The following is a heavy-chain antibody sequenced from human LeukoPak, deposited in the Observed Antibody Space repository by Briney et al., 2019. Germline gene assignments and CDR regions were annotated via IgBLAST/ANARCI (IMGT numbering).Heavy chain of an antibody. CDR1: GFTFSGSA. CDR2: IRSKADSYAT. CDR3: TRLDELNDHGDIFFDY. V-gene: IGHV3-73*01. Sequence: GGSLKLSCAASGFTFSGSAMHWVRQASGKGLEWVGRIRSKADSYATAYAASVKGRFTISRDDSKNTAYLQMNSLKTEDTAVYYCTRLDELNDHGDIFFDYWGQGTLVTVSS. D-gene: IGHD4-17*01. J-gene: IGHJ4*02.